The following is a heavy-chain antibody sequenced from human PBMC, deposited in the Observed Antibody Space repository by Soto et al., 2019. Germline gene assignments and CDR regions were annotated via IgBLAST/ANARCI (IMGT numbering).Heavy chain of an antibody. D-gene: IGHD2-15*01. CDR3: AKDRAVAVIFSAFDI. CDR1: GFTFSSYA. Sequence: SLRLSCVASGFTFSSYAMSWVRQAPGKGLEWVSAISGSVGSTYYADSVKGRFTISRDNSKNTLYLQMNSLRAEDTALFYCAKDRAVAVIFSAFDIRGQGTMVTVSS. J-gene: IGHJ3*02. V-gene: IGHV3-23*01. CDR2: ISGSVGST.